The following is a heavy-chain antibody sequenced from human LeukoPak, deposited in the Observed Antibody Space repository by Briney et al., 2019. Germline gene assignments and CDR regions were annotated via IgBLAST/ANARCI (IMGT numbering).Heavy chain of an antibody. CDR3: ARSKPHGYCSSTSCYASYYFDY. D-gene: IGHD2-2*01. V-gene: IGHV1-46*01. Sequence: ASVKVSCKASGCTFTSYYMHWVRQAPGQGLEWMGIINPSGGSTSYAQKFQGRVTMTRDTSTSTVYMELSSLRSEDTAVYYCARSKPHGYCSSTSCYASYYFDYWGQGTLVTVSS. CDR1: GCTFTSYY. CDR2: INPSGGST. J-gene: IGHJ4*02.